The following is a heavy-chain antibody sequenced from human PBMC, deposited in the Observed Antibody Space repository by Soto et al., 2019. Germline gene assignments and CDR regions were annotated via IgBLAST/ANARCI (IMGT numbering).Heavy chain of an antibody. CDR2: IYTSGST. CDR3: ARDEAGMEYCSGGSCHYGMDV. V-gene: IGHV4-4*07. J-gene: IGHJ6*02. Sequence: SETLSLTCTVSGGSVSSYYWSWIWKPAGQGLERIGRIYTSGSTNDNPSLNSQVAMSVDTSKNQFSLKLSSVTAADTAVYYCARDEAGMEYCSGGSCHYGMDVWGQGTMGTVS. D-gene: IGHD2-15*01. CDR1: GGSVSSYY.